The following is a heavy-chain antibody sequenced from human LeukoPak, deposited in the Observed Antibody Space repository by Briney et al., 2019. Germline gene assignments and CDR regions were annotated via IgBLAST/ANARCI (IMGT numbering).Heavy chain of an antibody. CDR3: ARRDSSGWFLRSAGAFDI. CDR2: IYNSGST. D-gene: IGHD6-19*01. CDR1: GGSISISSHY. J-gene: IGHJ3*02. Sequence: PSETLSLTCTVSGGSISISSHYWVWIRQPPGKGLEWIGSIYNSGSTYYNPSLKSRVTISVDTSKNQFSLKLSSVTAADTAVYYCARRDSSGWFLRSAGAFDIWGQGTMVTVSS. V-gene: IGHV4-39*07.